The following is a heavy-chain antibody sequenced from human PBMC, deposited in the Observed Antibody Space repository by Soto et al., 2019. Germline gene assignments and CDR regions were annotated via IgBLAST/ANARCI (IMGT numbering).Heavy chain of an antibody. CDR3: ARGSLHFYYYYGMDV. Sequence: ASVKVSCKASGYTFTSYYMHWVRQAPGQRLEWMGRINPSNGSTRYAQKFQGRVTMTRDTSASTAYMELSSLRSEDTAVYYCARGSLHFYYYYGMDVWGQGTTVTVSS. J-gene: IGHJ6*02. CDR2: INPSNGST. D-gene: IGHD2-15*01. V-gene: IGHV1-46*01. CDR1: GYTFTSYY.